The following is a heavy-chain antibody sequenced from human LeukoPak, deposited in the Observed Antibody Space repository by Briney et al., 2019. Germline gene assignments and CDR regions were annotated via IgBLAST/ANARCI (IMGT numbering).Heavy chain of an antibody. Sequence: RTGGSLRLSCAASGFTFSDYQMSWIRQAPGKGLEWVSYISSSSSYTNYADSVKGRFTISRDNSKNTLYLQMNSLRAEDTAVYYCARGRLRGIFGYWGQGTLVTVSS. CDR3: ARGRLRGIFGY. V-gene: IGHV3-11*05. CDR1: GFTFSDYQ. D-gene: IGHD4-17*01. CDR2: ISSSSSYT. J-gene: IGHJ4*02.